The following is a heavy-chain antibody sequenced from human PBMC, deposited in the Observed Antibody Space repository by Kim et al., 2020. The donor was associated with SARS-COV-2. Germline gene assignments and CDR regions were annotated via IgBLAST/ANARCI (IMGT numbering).Heavy chain of an antibody. Sequence: SGSTYYNPSLKSRVTISVDTSKNPFSLKLSSVTAADTAVYYCATRRYFDLWGRGTLVTVSS. CDR2: SGST. V-gene: IGHV4-39*01. J-gene: IGHJ2*01. CDR3: ATRRYFDL.